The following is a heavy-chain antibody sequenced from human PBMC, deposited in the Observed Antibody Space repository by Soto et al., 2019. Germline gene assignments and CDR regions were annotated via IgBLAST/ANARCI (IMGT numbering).Heavy chain of an antibody. CDR3: ARAKWDLLGLDY. D-gene: IGHD1-26*01. CDR2: INSDGSST. J-gene: IGHJ4*02. Sequence: GSLRLSCAASGFTFSSYWMHWVRQAPGKGLVWVSRINSDGSSTSYADSVKGRFTISRDNAKNTLYLQMNSLRAEDTAVYYSARAKWDLLGLDYWGQGTLVTVSS. V-gene: IGHV3-74*01. CDR1: GFTFSSYW.